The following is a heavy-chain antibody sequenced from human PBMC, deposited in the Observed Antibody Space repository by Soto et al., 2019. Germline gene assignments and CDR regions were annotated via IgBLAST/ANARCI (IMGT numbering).Heavy chain of an antibody. CDR1: GFTFSSYP. D-gene: IGHD4-4*01. CDR3: ARDVDYSADYYFHS. Sequence: PGGSRRLSWSASGFTFSSYPMHWVRQAPGKGLEWVAVISYDGKNKYNTDSVKGRFTISRDNSKNTLYLQMNSLRAEDTAVYYCARDVDYSADYYFHSWGQGTLVTVCS. CDR2: ISYDGKNK. V-gene: IGHV3-30*04. J-gene: IGHJ4*02.